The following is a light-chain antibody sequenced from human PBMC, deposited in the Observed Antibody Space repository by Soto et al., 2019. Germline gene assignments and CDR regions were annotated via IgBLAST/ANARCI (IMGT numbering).Light chain of an antibody. Sequence: DIQMTQSPSSLSASVGDRVTITCRASQTISNYLNWYQQKAGKAPNVLIYSASTLQSGVPSRFSLSGSGTDFTLTISNLQPEDFATYYCQQSYTIPPTFGPGTKVHLK. CDR1: QTISNY. CDR3: QQSYTIPPT. J-gene: IGKJ3*01. CDR2: SAS. V-gene: IGKV1-39*01.